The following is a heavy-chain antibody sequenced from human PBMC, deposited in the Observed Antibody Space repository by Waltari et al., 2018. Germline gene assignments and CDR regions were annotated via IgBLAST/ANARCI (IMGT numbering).Heavy chain of an antibody. D-gene: IGHD5-18*01. J-gene: IGHJ4*02. CDR3: ASTGYSYGTFDY. CDR2: INPSGGST. V-gene: IGHV1-46*01. CDR1: GYTFTSYY. Sequence: QVQLVQSGAELKKPGASVKVSCKESGYTFTSYYMHWVRQAPGQGLEWMGIINPSGGSTSYAQKFQGRVTMTRDTSTSTVYMELSSLRSEDTAVYYCASTGYSYGTFDYWGQGTLVTVSS.